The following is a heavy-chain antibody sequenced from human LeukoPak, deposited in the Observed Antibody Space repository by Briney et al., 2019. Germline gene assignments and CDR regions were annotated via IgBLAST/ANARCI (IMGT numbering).Heavy chain of an antibody. CDR1: GASIGSFY. CDR3: AREAVDYGSGSHDY. CDR2: VHSSGST. V-gene: IGHV4-4*07. D-gene: IGHD3-10*01. Sequence: QPSETLSLTCTVSGASIGSFYWSWIRQPAGKGLEWIGRVHSSGSTNYIPSIKSRVTMSVDTSKNQFSLKLNTVTAADTAMYYCAREAVDYGSGSHDYWGQGILVTVSS. J-gene: IGHJ4*02.